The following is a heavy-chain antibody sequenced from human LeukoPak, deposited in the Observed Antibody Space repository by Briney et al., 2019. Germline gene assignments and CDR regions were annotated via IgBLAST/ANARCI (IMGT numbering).Heavy chain of an antibody. J-gene: IGHJ4*02. D-gene: IGHD3-10*01. V-gene: IGHV3-9*01. CDR1: GFTFDDYA. CDR3: AKGRRPAETYYFDY. CDR2: ISWNSGSI. Sequence: GGSLRLSCAASGFTFDDYAMHWVRQAPGKGLEWVSGISWNSGSIGYADSVKGRFTISRDNAKNSLYLQMNSLRAEDTALYYCAKGRRPAETYYFDYWGQGTLVTVSS.